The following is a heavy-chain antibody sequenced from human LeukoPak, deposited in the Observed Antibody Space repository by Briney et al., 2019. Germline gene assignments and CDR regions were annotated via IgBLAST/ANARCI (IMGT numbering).Heavy chain of an antibody. J-gene: IGHJ6*03. Sequence: GGSLRLSCAASGFTFDDYAMHWVRQAPGKGLEWVSLISWDGGSTYYADSVKGRFTISRDNSKNSLYLQMNSLRAEDTALYYCAKGAVTIFGVVIREDYYYMDVWGKGTTVTVSS. D-gene: IGHD3-3*01. CDR1: GFTFDDYA. CDR3: AKGAVTIFGVVIREDYYYMDV. CDR2: ISWDGGST. V-gene: IGHV3-43D*04.